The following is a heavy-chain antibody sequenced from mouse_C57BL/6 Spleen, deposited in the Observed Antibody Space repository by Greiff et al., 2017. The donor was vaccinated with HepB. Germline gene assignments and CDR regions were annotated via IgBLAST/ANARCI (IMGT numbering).Heavy chain of an antibody. CDR2: ISSGSSTI. J-gene: IGHJ2*01. V-gene: IGHV5-17*01. CDR3: ASRHDRYYFDY. Sequence: DVMLVESGGGLVKPGGSLKLSCAASGFTFSDYGMHWVRQAPEKGLEWVAYISSGSSTIYYADTVKGRFTISRDNAKNTLFLKMTSLSSGDTAMYYWASRHDRYYFDYWRQGTTLPVSS. D-gene: IGHD2-3*01. CDR1: GFTFSDYG.